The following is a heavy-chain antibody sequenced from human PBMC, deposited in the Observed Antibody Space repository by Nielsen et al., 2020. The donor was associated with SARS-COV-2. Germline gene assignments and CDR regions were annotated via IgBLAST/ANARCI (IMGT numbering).Heavy chain of an antibody. CDR1: GFTFSSYS. CDR3: AKSAVPAAMKYYFDY. J-gene: IGHJ4*02. D-gene: IGHD2-2*01. V-gene: IGHV3-23*01. Sequence: GESLKISCAASGFTFSSYSMNWVRQAPGKGLEWVSAISGSGGSTYYADSVKGRFTISRDNSKNTLYLQMNSLRAEDTAVYYCAKSAVPAAMKYYFDYWGQGTLVTVSS. CDR2: ISGSGGST.